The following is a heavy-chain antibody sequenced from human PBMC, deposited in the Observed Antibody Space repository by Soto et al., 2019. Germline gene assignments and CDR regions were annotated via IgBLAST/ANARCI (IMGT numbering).Heavy chain of an antibody. V-gene: IGHV3-23*01. CDR3: AKPATYYYDSSGYYFDY. CDR1: GFTFSSYA. CDR2: IIGSGGST. Sequence: GGSLRLSCAASGFTFSSYAMSWVRQAPGKGLEWVSAIIGSGGSTYYADSVKGRFTISRDNSKNTLYLQMNSLRAEDTAVYYCAKPATYYYDSSGYYFDYWGQGTLVTVSS. D-gene: IGHD3-22*01. J-gene: IGHJ4*02.